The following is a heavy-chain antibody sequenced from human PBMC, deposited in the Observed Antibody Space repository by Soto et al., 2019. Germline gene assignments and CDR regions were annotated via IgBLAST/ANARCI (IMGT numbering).Heavy chain of an antibody. J-gene: IGHJ6*02. Sequence: QVQLQQWGAGLLKPSETLSLTCAVYGGSFSGYYWSWIRQPPGKGLEWIGEINHSGSTNYNPSLKSRVTISADTSKNQFSLKLSTVTAADTAVYYCARDPYSSSHGSLRGGYGMDVWGQGTTVTVSS. D-gene: IGHD6-13*01. CDR1: GGSFSGYY. CDR3: ARDPYSSSHGSLRGGYGMDV. CDR2: INHSGST. V-gene: IGHV4-34*01.